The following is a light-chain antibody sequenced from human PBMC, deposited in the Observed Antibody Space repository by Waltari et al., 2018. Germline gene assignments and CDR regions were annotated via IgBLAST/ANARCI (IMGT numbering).Light chain of an antibody. CDR3: QQSYSPLT. Sequence: DFQMTQSPSSLSASVGDRVTITCRASQSISTYLNWYQQKPGKAPNLLIYAASSSQSGVPSRFSGSGSWTDFTLTISSLQPEDFATYYCQQSYSPLTFGGGTKVEIK. V-gene: IGKV1-39*01. CDR2: AAS. J-gene: IGKJ4*01. CDR1: QSISTY.